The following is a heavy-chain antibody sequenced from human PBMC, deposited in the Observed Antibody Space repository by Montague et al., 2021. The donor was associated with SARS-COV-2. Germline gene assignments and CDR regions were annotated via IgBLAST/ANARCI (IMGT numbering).Heavy chain of an antibody. CDR1: GFTFSSYW. V-gene: IGHV3-74*01. Sequence: SLRLSCAASGFTFSSYWMHWVRQAPGKGLVWVSRINSDGSSTSYADSVKGRFTISRDNAKNTLYLQMNSLRAEDTAVYYCARVYYDFWSGSTANWYYGMDVWGQGTTGTVSS. D-gene: IGHD3-3*01. CDR3: ARVYYDFWSGSTANWYYGMDV. J-gene: IGHJ6*02. CDR2: INSDGSST.